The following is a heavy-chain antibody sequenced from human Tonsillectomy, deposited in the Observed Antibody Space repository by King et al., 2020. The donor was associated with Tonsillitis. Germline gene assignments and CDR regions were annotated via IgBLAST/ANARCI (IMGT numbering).Heavy chain of an antibody. CDR2: IDWDDDK. D-gene: IGHD6-19*01. V-gene: IGHV2-70*01. CDR1: GFSLSTTGMC. J-gene: IGHJ4*02. CDR3: ARSMAGTSYFFDH. Sequence: VTLKESGPALLKPTQTLTLTCTFSGFSLSTTGMCVNWIRQPPGKALEWLAVIDWDDDKYYSTSLKTRLTLSKDTSKNQVVLRMINVDPVDTATYYCARSMAGTSYFFDHWGRGALVTVSS.